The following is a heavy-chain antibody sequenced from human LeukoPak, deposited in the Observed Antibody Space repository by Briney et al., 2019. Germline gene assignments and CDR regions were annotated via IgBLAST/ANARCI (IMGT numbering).Heavy chain of an antibody. D-gene: IGHD3-3*01. J-gene: IGHJ4*02. V-gene: IGHV3-23*01. CDR3: AKDGADYDSDDFDS. Sequence: PGESLRLSCAASGFTISSYAMSWVRQAPGKGLEWVSRISGGGGTTYYAASVKGRFTISRDNSKNTLYLQINSLRAEDTAVYYCAKDGADYDSDDFDSWGQGTLVTVSS. CDR1: GFTISSYA. CDR2: ISGGGGTT.